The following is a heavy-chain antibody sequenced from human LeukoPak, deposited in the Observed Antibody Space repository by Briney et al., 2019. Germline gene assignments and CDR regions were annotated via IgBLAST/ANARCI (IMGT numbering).Heavy chain of an antibody. J-gene: IGHJ4*02. CDR3: ARDPEGHGNYFDY. V-gene: IGHV4-4*07. CDR2: IHTSGST. CDR1: GGSISSYF. Sequence: PSETLSLTCTVSGGSISSYFCTWIRQPAGKGREWIGRIHTSGSTIYNPSLKSRVTMSVDTSKNQFSLKLSSVTAADTAVYYCARDPEGHGNYFDYWGQGALVTVSS. D-gene: IGHD1-14*01.